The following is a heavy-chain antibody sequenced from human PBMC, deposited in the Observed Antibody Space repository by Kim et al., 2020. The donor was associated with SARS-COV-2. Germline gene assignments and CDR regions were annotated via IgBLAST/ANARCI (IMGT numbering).Heavy chain of an antibody. J-gene: IGHJ4*02. D-gene: IGHD6-19*01. V-gene: IGHV4-59*01. Sequence: NYTPSLKSRVTISVDTSKNQFSLKLSSVTAADTAVYYCATSVAGYYYFDYWGQGTLVTVSS. CDR3: ATSVAGYYYFDY.